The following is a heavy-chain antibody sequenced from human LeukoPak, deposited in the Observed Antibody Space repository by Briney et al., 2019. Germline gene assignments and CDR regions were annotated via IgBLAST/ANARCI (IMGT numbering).Heavy chain of an antibody. CDR2: IYYSGST. V-gene: IGHV4-59*08. CDR1: GGSISSYY. D-gene: IGHD3-22*01. CDR3: ARHHNYDSSGYIPGDAFDI. J-gene: IGHJ3*02. Sequence: PSETLSLTCTVSGGSISSYYWSWIRQPPGKGLEWMGYIYYSGSTNYNPSLKSRVTISVDTSKNQFSLKLSSVTAADTAVYYCARHHNYDSSGYIPGDAFDIWGQGTMVTVSS.